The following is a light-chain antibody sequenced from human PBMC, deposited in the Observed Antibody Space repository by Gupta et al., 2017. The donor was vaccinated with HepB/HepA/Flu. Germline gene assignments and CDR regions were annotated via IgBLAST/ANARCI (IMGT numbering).Light chain of an antibody. CDR1: QSIRNY. J-gene: IGKJ2*01. CDR2: TAS. CDR3: KQSLNFPFT. Sequence: DILMTQSPSSLSASVGVRVTITCRASQSIRNYLNLYQQKAGKAPKLLICTASSLQSGVTTRFSGRGSGAEDWFSSSSLEPEDVAAYFCKQSLNFPFTFGQGTKLEIK. V-gene: IGKV1-39*01.